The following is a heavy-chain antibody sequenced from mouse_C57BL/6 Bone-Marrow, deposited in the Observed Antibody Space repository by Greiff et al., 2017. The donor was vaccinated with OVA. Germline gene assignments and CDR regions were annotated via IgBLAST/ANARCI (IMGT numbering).Heavy chain of an antibody. V-gene: IGHV5-4*01. Sequence: VQLKESGGGLVKPGGSLKLSCAASGFTFSSYAMSWVRQTPEKRLEWVATISDGGSYTYYPDNVKGRFTISRDNAKNNLYLQMSHLKSEDTAMSYCAIPPTIVTTDFDYWGQGTTLTVSS. CDR1: GFTFSSYA. J-gene: IGHJ2*01. D-gene: IGHD2-5*01. CDR3: AIPPTIVTTDFDY. CDR2: ISDGGSYT.